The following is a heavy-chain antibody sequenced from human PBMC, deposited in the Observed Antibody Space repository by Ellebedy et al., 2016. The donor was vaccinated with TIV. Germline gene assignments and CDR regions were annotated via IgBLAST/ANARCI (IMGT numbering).Heavy chain of an antibody. J-gene: IGHJ4*02. CDR1: GFTFSDYG. V-gene: IGHV3-30*02. CDR3: AKFPYYYDSSGYSF. CDR2: MRYDGSNK. Sequence: GESLKISCAASGFTFSDYGMHWVRPAPGKGLEWVAFMRYDGSNKYYADSVKGRFNISRDNSKNTLYLRMNSLRAEDTAVYYCAKFPYYYDSSGYSFWGQGTLVTVSS. D-gene: IGHD3-22*01.